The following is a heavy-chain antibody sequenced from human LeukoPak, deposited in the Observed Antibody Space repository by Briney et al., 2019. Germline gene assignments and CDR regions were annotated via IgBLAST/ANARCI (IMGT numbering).Heavy chain of an antibody. CDR1: GYTFTGYY. CDR3: AVPEVVVAASGYDDAFDI. V-gene: IGHV1-2*02. CDR2: INPNSGGT. D-gene: IGHD2-15*01. Sequence: ASVKVSCKASGYTFTGYYMHWVRQAPGQGLEWMGWINPNSGGTNYAQKFQGRVTMTRDTSISTAYMELSRLRSDDTAVYYCAVPEVVVAASGYDDAFDIWGQGTMVTVSS. J-gene: IGHJ3*02.